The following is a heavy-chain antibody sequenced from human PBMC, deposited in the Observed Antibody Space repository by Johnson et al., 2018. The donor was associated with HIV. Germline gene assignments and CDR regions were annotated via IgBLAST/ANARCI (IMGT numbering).Heavy chain of an antibody. CDR1: GFTVSSNY. J-gene: IGHJ3*02. V-gene: IGHV3-66*01. CDR3: ARDLGVATAKVNAFDI. Sequence: VQLVESGGGLVQPGGSLRLSCAASGFTVSSNYMSWVRQAPGKGLEWVSVIYSGGSTYYADSVKGRFTISRDNSKNTLYLQMNSLRAEDTAVYYCARDLGVATAKVNAFDIWCQGTMVTVSS. CDR2: IYSGGST. D-gene: IGHD5-12*01.